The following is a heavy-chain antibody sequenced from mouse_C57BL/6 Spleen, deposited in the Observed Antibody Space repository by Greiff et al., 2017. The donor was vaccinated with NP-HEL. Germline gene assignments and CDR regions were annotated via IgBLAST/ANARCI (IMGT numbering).Heavy chain of an antibody. D-gene: IGHD4-1*01. V-gene: IGHV1-26*01. CDR3: ARPLGGTVDY. J-gene: IGHJ2*01. Sequence: EVQLQQSGPELVKPGASVKISCKASGYTFTDYYMNWVKQSHGKSLEWIGAINPNNGGTSYNQKFKGKATLTVDKSSSTAYMELRSLTSEDSAVYYCARPLGGTVDYWGQGTTLTVSS. CDR2: INPNNGGT. CDR1: GYTFTDYY.